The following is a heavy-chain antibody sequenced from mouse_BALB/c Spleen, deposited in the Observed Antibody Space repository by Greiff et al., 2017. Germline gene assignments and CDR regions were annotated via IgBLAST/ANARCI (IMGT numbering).Heavy chain of an antibody. J-gene: IGHJ4*01. D-gene: IGHD4-1*01. CDR1: GFTFSSYG. CDR2: ISSGGSYT. CDR3: ARQALPLGNYAMDY. V-gene: IGHV5-6*01. Sequence: EVQVVESGGDLVKPGGSLKLSCAASGFTFSSYGMSWVRQTPDKRLEWVATISSGGSYTYYPDSVKGRFTISRDNAKNTLYLQMSSLKSEDTAMYYCARQALPLGNYAMDYWGQGTSVTVSS.